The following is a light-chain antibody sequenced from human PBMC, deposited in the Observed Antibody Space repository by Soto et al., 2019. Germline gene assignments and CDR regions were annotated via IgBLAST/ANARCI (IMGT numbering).Light chain of an antibody. Sequence: DIQMTQSPSSLSASVRDRVTITCRASQVISDYLAWYQQKPGKAPKLLIYAASTLESGVPSRFSGSGSGTDFTLTISSLQPEDVANYYCQKYNNAPFTFGPGTKVDIK. V-gene: IGKV1-27*01. CDR2: AAS. J-gene: IGKJ3*01. CDR1: QVISDY. CDR3: QKYNNAPFT.